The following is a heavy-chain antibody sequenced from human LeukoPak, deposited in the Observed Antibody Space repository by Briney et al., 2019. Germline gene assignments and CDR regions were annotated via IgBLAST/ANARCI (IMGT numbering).Heavy chain of an antibody. D-gene: IGHD3-9*01. CDR1: GFTFSSYG. CDR2: IWYDGSNK. V-gene: IGHV3-33*01. Sequence: GGSLRLSCAASGFTFSSYGMHWVRQAPGKGLEWVAVIWYDGSNKYYADSVKGRFTISRDNSKNILYPQMNSLRAEDTAVYYCARGSDILTGSDYWGQGTLVTVSS. J-gene: IGHJ4*02. CDR3: ARGSDILTGSDY.